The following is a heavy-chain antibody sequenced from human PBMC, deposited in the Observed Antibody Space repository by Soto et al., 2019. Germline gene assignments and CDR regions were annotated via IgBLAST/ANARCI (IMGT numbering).Heavy chain of an antibody. V-gene: IGHV3-53*04. Sequence: EVQLVESGGGLVQTGGSLRLSCAASGFTVSSNYMSWVRQAPGKGLEWVSVIYSGGSTYYADSVKGRFTISRHNSKNTLYLQMNSLRAEDTAVYHCARELAARDDYWGQGTLVTVSS. CDR2: IYSGGST. CDR3: ARELAARDDY. J-gene: IGHJ4*02. CDR1: GFTVSSNY. D-gene: IGHD6-6*01.